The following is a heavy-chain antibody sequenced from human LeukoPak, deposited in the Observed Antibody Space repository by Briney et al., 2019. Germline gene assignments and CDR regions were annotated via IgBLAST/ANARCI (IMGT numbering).Heavy chain of an antibody. CDR1: GGSFSGYY. J-gene: IGHJ4*02. Sequence: SETLSLTCAVYGGSFSGYYWSWIRQPPGKGLEWIGEINHSGSTNYNPSLKSRATISVDTSKNQFSLKLSSVTAADTAVYYCARGRPNEGYCSGGSCYGLDYWGQGTLVTVSS. D-gene: IGHD2-15*01. V-gene: IGHV4-34*01. CDR2: INHSGST. CDR3: ARGRPNEGYCSGGSCYGLDY.